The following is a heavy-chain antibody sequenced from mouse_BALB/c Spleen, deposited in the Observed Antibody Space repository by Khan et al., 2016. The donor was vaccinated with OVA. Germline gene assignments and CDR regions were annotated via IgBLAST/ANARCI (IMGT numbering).Heavy chain of an antibody. CDR3: TRGGYSSFAY. D-gene: IGHD2-12*01. Sequence: VRLQQSGTVLARPGASVKMSCKASGYIFTSYLIHWVKQRPGQGLEWIGDIYPGNNDTTYNQKFKDKAKLTATTSASTAYMELSSLTNEDSAVYYCTRGGYSSFAYWGQGTLVTVSA. J-gene: IGHJ3*01. CDR2: IYPGNNDT. CDR1: GYIFTSYL. V-gene: IGHV1-5*01.